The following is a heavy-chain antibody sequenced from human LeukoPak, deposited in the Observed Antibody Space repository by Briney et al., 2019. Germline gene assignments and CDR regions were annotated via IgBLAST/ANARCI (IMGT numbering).Heavy chain of an antibody. V-gene: IGHV3-30-3*01. CDR1: GFTFSNYA. D-gene: IGHD3-22*01. CDR2: ISYDGSNK. J-gene: IGHJ3*02. Sequence: GGSLRLSCVASGFTFSNYAMSWVRQAPGKGLEWVAVISYDGSNKYYADSVKGRFTISRDNSKNTLYLQMNSLRAEDTAVYYCAKEDYYDSSGYYYFGNAFDIWGQGTMVTVSS. CDR3: AKEDYYDSSGYYYFGNAFDI.